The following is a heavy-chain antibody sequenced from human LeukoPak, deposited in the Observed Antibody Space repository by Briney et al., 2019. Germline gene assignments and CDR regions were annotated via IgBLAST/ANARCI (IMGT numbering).Heavy chain of an antibody. D-gene: IGHD3-22*01. V-gene: IGHV3-20*04. CDR3: ARVPSYYDSSGYYPFDY. CDR1: GFTFDDYG. Sequence: AGGSLRLSCAASGFTFDDYGMSWVRQAPGKGLEWVSGINWNGGSTGYADSVKGRFTISRDNAKNSLYLQMNSLRAEDTALYYCARVPSYYDSSGYYPFDYWGQGTLVTVSS. CDR2: INWNGGST. J-gene: IGHJ4*02.